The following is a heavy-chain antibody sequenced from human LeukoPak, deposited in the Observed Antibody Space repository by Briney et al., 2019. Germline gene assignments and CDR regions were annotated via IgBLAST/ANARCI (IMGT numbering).Heavy chain of an antibody. CDR3: ARDPDILTGWGYFDY. D-gene: IGHD3-9*01. CDR1: GYTFTSYA. Sequence: ASVKVSCKASGYTFTSYAMHWVRQAPGQRLEWMGWISAYNGNTNYAQKLQGRVTMTTDTSTSTAYMELRSLRSDDTAVYYCARDPDILTGWGYFDYWGQGTLVTVSS. J-gene: IGHJ4*02. V-gene: IGHV1-18*01. CDR2: ISAYNGNT.